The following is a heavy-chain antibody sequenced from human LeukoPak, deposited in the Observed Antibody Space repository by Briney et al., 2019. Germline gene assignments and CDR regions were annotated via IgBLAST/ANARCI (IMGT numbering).Heavy chain of an antibody. V-gene: IGHV3-30*02. CDR1: GFTFSSDG. Sequence: PGGSLRLSCAASGFTFSSDGMHCGRQAPGKGLEWVAFIRYDGSNKYYADSVKGRFTISRDNSKNPLYLQMNSLRAEDTAVYYCARPYDFWSGYPEYFQHWGQGTLVTVSS. CDR3: ARPYDFWSGYPEYFQH. D-gene: IGHD3-3*01. CDR2: IRYDGSNK. J-gene: IGHJ1*01.